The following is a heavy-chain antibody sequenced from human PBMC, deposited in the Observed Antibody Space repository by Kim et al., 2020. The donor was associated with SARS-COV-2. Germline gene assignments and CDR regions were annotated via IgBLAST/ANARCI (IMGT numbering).Heavy chain of an antibody. D-gene: IGHD3-10*01. J-gene: IGHJ3*02. CDR1: GGSISSSNW. V-gene: IGHV4-4*02. Sequence: SETLSLTCAVSGGSISSSNWWSWVRQPPGKGLEWIGEIYHSGSTNYNPSLKSRVTISVDKSKNQFSLKLSSVTAADTAVYYCARDLKWFGELGGAFDIWGQGTMVTVSS. CDR3: ARDLKWFGELGGAFDI. CDR2: IYHSGST.